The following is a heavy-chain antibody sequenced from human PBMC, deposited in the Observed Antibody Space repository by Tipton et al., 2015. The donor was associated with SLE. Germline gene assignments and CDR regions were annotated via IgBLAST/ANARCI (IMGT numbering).Heavy chain of an antibody. CDR3: ARQRLRLLSPLDS. J-gene: IGHJ6*02. CDR1: GASVSSFC. Sequence: LSLTCTVSGASVSSFCWNWIRQSPGKGLEWIGCVCNSGSANYDPSLKSRGTISVDTSRNHFSLELTSVTAADTAVYYCARQRLRLLSPLDSWGQGTTATVSS. V-gene: IGHV4-59*08. D-gene: IGHD3-16*01. CDR2: VCNSGSA.